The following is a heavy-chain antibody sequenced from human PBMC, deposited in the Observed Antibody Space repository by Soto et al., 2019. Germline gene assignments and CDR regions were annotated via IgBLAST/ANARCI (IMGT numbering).Heavy chain of an antibody. Sequence: SETLSLTCTVSGGSISSSSYYWGWIRQPPGKGLEWIGSIYYSGSTYYNPSLKSRVTISVDTSKNQFSLKLSSVTAADTAVYYCARSLFADDGWYYFDYWGQGTLVTVSS. CDR3: ARSLFADDGWYYFDY. J-gene: IGHJ4*02. V-gene: IGHV4-39*01. CDR1: GGSISSSSYY. D-gene: IGHD6-19*01. CDR2: IYYSGST.